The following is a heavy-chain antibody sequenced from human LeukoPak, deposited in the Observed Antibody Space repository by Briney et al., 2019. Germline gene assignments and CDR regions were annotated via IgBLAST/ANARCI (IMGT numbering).Heavy chain of an antibody. J-gene: IGHJ4*02. V-gene: IGHV4-34*01. CDR2: INHSGST. CDR1: GGSFSGYY. D-gene: IGHD2-2*01. Sequence: TASETLSLTCAVYGGSFSGYYWSWISQPPGKGLEWIGEINHSGSTNYNPSLKSRVTISVDTSKNQFSLKLSSVTAADTAVYYCSRRRRYCSSTSCSDTYFDYWGQGTLVTVSS. CDR3: SRRRRYCSSTSCSDTYFDY.